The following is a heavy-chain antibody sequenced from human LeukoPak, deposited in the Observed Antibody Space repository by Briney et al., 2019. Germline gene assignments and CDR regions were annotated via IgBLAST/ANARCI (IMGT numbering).Heavy chain of an antibody. Sequence: GGSLRLSCAASGFTVITNDMTWVRQAPGKGLEWVSVLHSDGNTKYVDSVQGRFTISRDNSKNTLYLEMNSLSPDDTAVYYCARGVEPLAANTLAYWGQGTLVTVSS. CDR1: GFTVITND. V-gene: IGHV3-53*01. J-gene: IGHJ4*02. CDR2: LHSDGNT. CDR3: ARGVEPLAANTLAY. D-gene: IGHD1-14*01.